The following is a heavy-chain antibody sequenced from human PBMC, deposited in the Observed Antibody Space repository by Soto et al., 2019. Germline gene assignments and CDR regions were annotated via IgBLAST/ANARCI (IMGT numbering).Heavy chain of an antibody. CDR1: AYSNTIYG. Sequence: QVPLVQSGAEVKKPGASVKVSCKASAYSNTIYGINWVRQAPGQGLEWMGWISAYNGKAHYAQKVQDRLTVTTDTSTSTAYMELRSLRSDDTAVYYCTSLRSEDYYYYMDVWGKGTTVTVSS. J-gene: IGHJ6*03. CDR3: TSLRSEDYYYYMDV. CDR2: ISAYNGKA. V-gene: IGHV1-18*01.